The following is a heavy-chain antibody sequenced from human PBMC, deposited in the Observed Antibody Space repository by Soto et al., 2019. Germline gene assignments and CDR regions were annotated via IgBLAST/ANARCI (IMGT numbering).Heavy chain of an antibody. V-gene: IGHV1-69*13. D-gene: IGHD4-17*01. CDR2: IIPIFGTA. Sequence: SVKVSCKASGGTFSSYAISWVRQAPGQGLEWMGGIIPIFGTANYAQKFQGRVTITADESTSTAYMELSSLRSEDTAVYYCASPYGRYGNQSLKHWGQGTLPTVST. CDR1: GGTFSSYA. J-gene: IGHJ1*01. CDR3: ASPYGRYGNQSLKH.